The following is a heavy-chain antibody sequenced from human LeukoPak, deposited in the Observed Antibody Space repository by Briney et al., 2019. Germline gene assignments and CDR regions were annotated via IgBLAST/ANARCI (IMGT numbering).Heavy chain of an antibody. D-gene: IGHD3-22*01. Sequence: SVKVSCKASGGTFSSYAISWVRQAPGQGLEWMGGIIPIFGTANYAQKFQGRVTITADESTSTAYMELSSLRSEDTAVYYCARLGRRNYYDSSGYGDVFDIWGQGTMVTVSS. CDR3: ARLGRRNYYDSSGYGDVFDI. CDR2: IIPIFGTA. V-gene: IGHV1-69*01. CDR1: GGTFSSYA. J-gene: IGHJ3*02.